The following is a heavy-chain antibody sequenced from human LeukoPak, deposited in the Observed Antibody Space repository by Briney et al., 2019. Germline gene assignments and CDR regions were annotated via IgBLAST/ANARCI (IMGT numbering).Heavy chain of an antibody. CDR3: ARQYDKYSSSLAY. CDR1: GGSISSSSYY. CDR2: IYYSGST. V-gene: IGHV4-39*01. J-gene: IGHJ4*02. Sequence: PSETLSLTCTVSGGSISSSSYYWGWIRQPPGRGLEWIGSIYYSGSTYYNPSLKSRVTISVDTSKNQFSLKLSSVTAADTAVYYCARQYDKYSSSLAYWGQGTLVTVSS. D-gene: IGHD6-6*01.